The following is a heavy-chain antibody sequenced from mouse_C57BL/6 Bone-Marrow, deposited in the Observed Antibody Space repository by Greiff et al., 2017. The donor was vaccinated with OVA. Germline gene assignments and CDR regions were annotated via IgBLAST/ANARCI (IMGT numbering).Heavy chain of an antibody. CDR2: LRNKANGYTT. J-gene: IGHJ2*01. V-gene: IGHV7-3*01. CDR1: GFTFTDYY. CDR3: ARHLLEKYYFDY. D-gene: IGHD1-1*01. Sequence: EVQLVESGGGLVQPGGSLSLSCAASGFTFTDYYMSWVRQPPGKALEWLGFLRNKANGYTTEYSASVKGRFTISRDNSQSILYLQMNALRAEDSATYYCARHLLEKYYFDYWGQGTTLTVSS.